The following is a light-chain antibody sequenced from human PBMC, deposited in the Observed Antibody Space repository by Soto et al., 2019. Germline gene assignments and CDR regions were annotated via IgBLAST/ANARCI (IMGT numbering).Light chain of an antibody. Sequence: EIVLTQSPGTVSLSPGETATLSCRASQAGSSSYLARYQQKAGQAPRLLIYGTTNRATGVPDRFSGGGYGTDFTLTISRLEPEDFAVYNCQQHGSTPPTFGGGTKVEIK. CDR2: GTT. CDR1: QAGSSSY. CDR3: QQHGSTPPT. J-gene: IGKJ4*01. V-gene: IGKV3-20*01.